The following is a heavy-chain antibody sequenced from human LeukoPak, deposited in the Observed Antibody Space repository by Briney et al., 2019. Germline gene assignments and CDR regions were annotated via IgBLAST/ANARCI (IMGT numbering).Heavy chain of an antibody. J-gene: IGHJ6*02. V-gene: IGHV4-61*01. CDR3: PIYVHGWLDLQYYYHGMEV. CDR1: GGSVSRLNYY. D-gene: IGHD6-19*01. CDR2: VFHSGST. Sequence: SETLSVTCTVSGGSVSRLNYYRSWIRQPPGKGLEWIGYVFHSGSTNYNPSLKSRVTISVDTSRNQFSLRLSSVTASGTPVYYGPIYVHGWLDLQYYYHGMEVWGQGTTVTVS.